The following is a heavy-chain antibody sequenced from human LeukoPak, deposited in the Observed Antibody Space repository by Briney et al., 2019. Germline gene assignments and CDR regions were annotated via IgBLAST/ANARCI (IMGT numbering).Heavy chain of an antibody. V-gene: IGHV4-59*11. CDR2: MFDSENT. CDR1: GVSISSHF. J-gene: IGHJ4*02. Sequence: TPSETLSLTCTVSGVSISSHFWSWIRQPPGKGLEWIAYMFDSENTKDNPSLKSRITLSADTSKNQLSLRLNSVTAADTAVYYCATIKRGSIFGYFDFWGQGILVTVSS. D-gene: IGHD5-18*01. CDR3: ATIKRGSIFGYFDF.